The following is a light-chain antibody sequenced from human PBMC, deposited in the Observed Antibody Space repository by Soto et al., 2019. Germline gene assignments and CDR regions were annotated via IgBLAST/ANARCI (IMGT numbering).Light chain of an antibody. CDR3: QQYVTSSPRT. V-gene: IGKV3-20*01. J-gene: IGKJ1*01. Sequence: EMVLTQSPGPLSLSPGERATLSCRARHTISSSYLAWYQQKPGQAPRLLRYGISRRATGIPDRFSGSGSGTDFTLTITRLEPEDFAVYYGQQYVTSSPRTFGQGTQVDIK. CDR1: HTISSSY. CDR2: GIS.